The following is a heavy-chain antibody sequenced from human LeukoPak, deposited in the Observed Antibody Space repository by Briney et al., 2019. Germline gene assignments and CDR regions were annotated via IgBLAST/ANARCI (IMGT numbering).Heavy chain of an antibody. D-gene: IGHD5-12*01. V-gene: IGHV4-4*07. CDR2: ISTSGST. CDR1: GGSISSYY. Sequence: PSETLSLTCTVSGGSISSYYWSWIRQPAGKGLESIGHISTSGSTNYNPSLKSRVTMSVDTSKNQFSLKLSSVTAADTAVYYCARTTEGYAGGPGYSYYYYMDVWGKGTTVTISS. CDR3: ARTTEGYAGGPGYSYYYYMDV. J-gene: IGHJ6*03.